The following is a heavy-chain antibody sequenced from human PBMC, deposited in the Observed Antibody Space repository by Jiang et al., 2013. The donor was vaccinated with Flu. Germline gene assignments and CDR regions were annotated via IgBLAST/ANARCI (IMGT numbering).Heavy chain of an antibody. CDR3: AHSYGGRNFYYYGMDV. Sequence: KPTQTLTLTCTFSGFSLSTSGVGVGWIRQPPGKALEWLALIYWNDDKRYSPSLKSRLTITKDTSKNQVVLTMTNMDPVDTATYYCAHSYGGRNFYYYGMDVWGQGTTVTVSS. CDR2: IYWNDDK. D-gene: IGHD4-23*01. J-gene: IGHJ6*02. V-gene: IGHV2-5*01. CDR1: GFSLSTSGVG.